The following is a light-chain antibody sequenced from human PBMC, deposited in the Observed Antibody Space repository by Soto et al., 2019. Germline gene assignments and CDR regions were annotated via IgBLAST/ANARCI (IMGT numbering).Light chain of an antibody. CDR1: QSVSSL. CDR3: QQYNNWPLT. V-gene: IGKV3-15*01. Sequence: EVVMTQSPATLSVSPGERAALSCRASQSVSSLSAWYQQKPGQAPRLLIYGASTRATGIPDRFIASGSGTEFALTISSLQSGDFAVYYCQQYNNWPLTFGGGTKVDIK. J-gene: IGKJ4*01. CDR2: GAS.